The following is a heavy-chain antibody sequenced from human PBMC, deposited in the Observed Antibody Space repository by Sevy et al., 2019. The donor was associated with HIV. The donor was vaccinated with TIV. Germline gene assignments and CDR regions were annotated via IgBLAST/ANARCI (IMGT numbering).Heavy chain of an antibody. V-gene: IGHV5-10-1*01. Sequence: GESLKISCKGSGYSFTSYWISWVRQMPGKGLEWMGRIDPSDSYTNYSPSFQGHVTISADKSISTAYLQWSSLKASDTAMYYCATQGGYSSEYYYYGMDVWGQGTTVTVSS. CDR1: GYSFTSYW. J-gene: IGHJ6*02. D-gene: IGHD6-19*01. CDR2: IDPSDSYT. CDR3: ATQGGYSSEYYYYGMDV.